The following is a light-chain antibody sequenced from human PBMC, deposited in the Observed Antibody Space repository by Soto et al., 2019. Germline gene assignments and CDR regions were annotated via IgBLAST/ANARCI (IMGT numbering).Light chain of an antibody. J-gene: IGKJ2*01. Sequence: DIQMTQSPSSLSASVGDRVTITCRASQSISVYLNWYQQKPGKPPKLLIYAASSLQSGVPSRFSGSGSGTDFILTISSLQPDDFVTYYCQEFFTTPPYTFGQGTRLDIK. CDR2: AAS. CDR1: QSISVY. CDR3: QEFFTTPPYT. V-gene: IGKV1-39*01.